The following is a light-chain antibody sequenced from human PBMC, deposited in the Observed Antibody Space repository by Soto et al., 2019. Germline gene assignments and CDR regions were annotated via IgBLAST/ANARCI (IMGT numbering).Light chain of an antibody. CDR2: KAS. Sequence: DIQMTQSPSTLSASVGDRVTITCRASQSISSWLAWYQQKPGKAPKLLIYKASSLESGVPSRFSRSGSGTEFTLTISSLQPDDFATYYCHQYNSYSYTFGQGTKLEIK. J-gene: IGKJ2*01. CDR3: HQYNSYSYT. CDR1: QSISSW. V-gene: IGKV1-5*03.